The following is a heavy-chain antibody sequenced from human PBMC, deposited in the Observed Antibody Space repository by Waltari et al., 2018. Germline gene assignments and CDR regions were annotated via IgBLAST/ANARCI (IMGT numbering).Heavy chain of an antibody. CDR3: ARDYYDFWSGDRLRYMDV. Sequence: QLQLQESGPGLVKPSETLSLACTVSGGSISSSSYYWGWIRQPPGKGLEWIGSIYYSGSTYYNPSLKSRVTISVDTSKTQFSLKLSSVTAADTAVYYCARDYYDFWSGDRLRYMDVWGKGTTVTISS. V-gene: IGHV4-39*07. J-gene: IGHJ6*03. D-gene: IGHD3-3*01. CDR1: GGSISSSSYY. CDR2: IYYSGST.